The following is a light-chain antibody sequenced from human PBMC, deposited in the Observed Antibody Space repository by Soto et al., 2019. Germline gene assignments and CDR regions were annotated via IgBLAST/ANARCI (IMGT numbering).Light chain of an antibody. J-gene: IGLJ3*02. V-gene: IGLV2-8*01. CDR3: TSYVGSNIWV. Sequence: QPALTQPPSASGSPGQSVTISCTGTSSDVGAYKYVSWYQQYPGKAPKLMIYEVSKRPSGVPDRFSGSKSGNTASLTVSGLQAEDEADYYCTSYVGSNIWVFGGGTKLPVL. CDR2: EVS. CDR1: SSDVGAYKY.